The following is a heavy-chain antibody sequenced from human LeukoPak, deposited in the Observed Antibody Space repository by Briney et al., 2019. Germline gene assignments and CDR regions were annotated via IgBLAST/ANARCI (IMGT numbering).Heavy chain of an antibody. J-gene: IGHJ5*02. D-gene: IGHD3-3*01. CDR2: IYPGDSDT. CDR3: ARRPIYDFWSGYYDDWFDP. CDR1: GYSFTSYW. V-gene: IGHV5-51*01. Sequence: PGESLKISCKGSGYSFTSYWIGWVRQMPGKGLERMGIIYPGDSDTRYSPSFQGQVTISADKSISTAYLQWSSLKASDTAMYYCARRPIYDFWSGYYDDWFDPWGQGTLVTVSS.